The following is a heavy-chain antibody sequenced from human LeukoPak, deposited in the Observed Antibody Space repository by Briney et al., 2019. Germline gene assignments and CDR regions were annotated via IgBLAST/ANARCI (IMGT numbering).Heavy chain of an antibody. Sequence: EASVKVSCKASGYTFTSYAMHWVRQAPGQRLEWMGWINAGNGNTKYSQKFQGRVTITRDTSASTAYMELSSLRSEDTAVYYCARGYSSGWYNYWGQGTLVTVSS. CDR3: ARGYSSGWYNY. J-gene: IGHJ4*02. CDR2: INAGNGNT. V-gene: IGHV1-3*01. CDR1: GYTFTSYA. D-gene: IGHD6-19*01.